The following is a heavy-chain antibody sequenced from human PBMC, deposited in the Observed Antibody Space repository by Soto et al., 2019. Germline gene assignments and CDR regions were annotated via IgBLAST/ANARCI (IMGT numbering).Heavy chain of an antibody. CDR2: ISSSSSYI. CDR3: ARGFDLQYGMDV. CDR1: GFTFSSYS. J-gene: IGHJ6*02. V-gene: IGHV3-21*01. Sequence: SLRLTCAASGFTFSSYSMNWVRQAPGKGLEWVSSISSSSSYIYYADSVKGRFTISRDNAKNSLYLQMNSLRAEDTAVYYCARGFDLQYGMDVWGQGTTVTVSS. D-gene: IGHD3-10*01.